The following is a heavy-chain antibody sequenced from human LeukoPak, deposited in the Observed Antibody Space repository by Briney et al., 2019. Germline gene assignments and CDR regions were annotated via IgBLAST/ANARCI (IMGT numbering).Heavy chain of an antibody. D-gene: IGHD4-17*01. Sequence: GASVKVSCKASGYTFTGYYMHWVRQAPGQGLEWMGWINPNSGGTNYAQKFQGRVTMTRDTSISTAYMELSRLRSDDTAVYYCARDHYGDYRPPLDYWGQGTLVTVSS. CDR1: GYTFTGYY. V-gene: IGHV1-2*02. CDR2: INPNSGGT. J-gene: IGHJ4*02. CDR3: ARDHYGDYRPPLDY.